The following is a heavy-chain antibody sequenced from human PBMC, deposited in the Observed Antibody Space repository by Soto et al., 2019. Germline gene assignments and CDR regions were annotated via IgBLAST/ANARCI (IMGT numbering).Heavy chain of an antibody. D-gene: IGHD6-19*01. V-gene: IGHV4-34*01. Sequence: PSETLSLTCAVYGGSFSGYYWSWIRQPPGRGLEWIGEINHSGGTNYNPSLKSRVTISVDTSKNQFSLELSSVTAADTAVYYCATPAEDSSAWYYFDYWGQGTLVTVSS. CDR1: GGSFSGYY. CDR2: INHSGGT. J-gene: IGHJ4*02. CDR3: ATPAEDSSAWYYFDY.